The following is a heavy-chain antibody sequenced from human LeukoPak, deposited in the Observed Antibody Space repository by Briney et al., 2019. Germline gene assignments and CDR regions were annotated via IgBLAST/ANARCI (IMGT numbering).Heavy chain of an antibody. CDR2: IYSGGST. Sequence: GGSLRLSCAASGFTVSSNYMSWVRQAPGKGLERVSVIYSGGSTYYADSVKGRFTISRDNSKNTLYLQMNSLRAEDTAVYYCARGRYYGSGSMGAFDIWGQGTMVTVSS. J-gene: IGHJ3*02. CDR1: GFTVSSNY. D-gene: IGHD3-10*01. CDR3: ARGRYYGSGSMGAFDI. V-gene: IGHV3-53*01.